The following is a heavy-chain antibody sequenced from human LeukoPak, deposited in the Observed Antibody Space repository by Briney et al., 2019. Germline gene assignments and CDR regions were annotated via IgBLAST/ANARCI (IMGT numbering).Heavy chain of an antibody. J-gene: IGHJ6*03. D-gene: IGHD3-22*01. V-gene: IGHV3-74*01. CDR1: GFTFSSYW. Sequence: GGSLRLSCAASGFTFSSYWMHWVRQAPGKGLVWVSRVNSDGTGTTYADSVEGRFTISRDNAKNTVYLQMNSLRAEDTAIYYCIRTLIVVTSPYMDVWGKGTTVTVSS. CDR2: VNSDGTGT. CDR3: IRTLIVVTSPYMDV.